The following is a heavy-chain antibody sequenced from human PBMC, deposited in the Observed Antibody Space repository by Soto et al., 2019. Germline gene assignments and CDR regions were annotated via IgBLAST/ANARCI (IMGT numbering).Heavy chain of an antibody. V-gene: IGHV3-74*01. CDR1: GFTFSSYW. CDR3: ARDGIAVAGSTYYYGMDV. D-gene: IGHD6-19*01. J-gene: IGHJ6*02. Sequence: GSLRLSCAASGFTFSSYWMHWVRQAPGKGLVWVSRINSDGSSTSYADSVKGRFTISRDNAKNTLYLQMNSLGAEDTAVYYCARDGIAVAGSTYYYGMDVWGQGTTVTVSS. CDR2: INSDGSST.